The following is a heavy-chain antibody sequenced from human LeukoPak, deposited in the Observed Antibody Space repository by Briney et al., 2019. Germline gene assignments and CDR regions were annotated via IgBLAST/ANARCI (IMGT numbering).Heavy chain of an antibody. V-gene: IGHV1-2*02. J-gene: IGHJ5*02. D-gene: IGHD2-2*01. CDR3: ARAPADIVVVPAALNWFDP. CDR2: INPNSGGT. CDR1: GYTFTGYY. Sequence: ASVKGSSKASGYTFTGYYMHWVRQAPGQGLEWIGWINPNSGGTNYAQKFQGMVTMSRDTSISTAYMELSRLRSDDTAVYYCARAPADIVVVPAALNWFDPWGQGTLVTVSS.